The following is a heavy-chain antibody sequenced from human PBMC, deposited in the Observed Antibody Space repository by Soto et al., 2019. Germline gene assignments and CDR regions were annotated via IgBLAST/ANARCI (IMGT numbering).Heavy chain of an antibody. J-gene: IGHJ6*02. CDR1: GYCFACYS. CDR2: IDPSDSYT. D-gene: IGHD5-18*01. CDR3: ARPIQPDKPAVGMDV. Sequence: GASLPISCQLSGYCFACYSITWVRPLHRKGLEWMGRIDPSDSYTTDSPSCQGHVTISADKSISTAYLQWSSLKASDTAMYYCARPIQPDKPAVGMDVWGQGTTVTVSS. V-gene: IGHV5-10-1*01.